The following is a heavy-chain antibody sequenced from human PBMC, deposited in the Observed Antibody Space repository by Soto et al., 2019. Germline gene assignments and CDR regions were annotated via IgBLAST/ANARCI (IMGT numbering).Heavy chain of an antibody. CDR2: IYTSGST. CDR3: ARACSSTSCYDVFDS. Sequence: QVQLQESGPGLVKPSETLSLTCTVSGGSISSYYWSWIRQPAGKGLQWIGRIYTSGSTNYNPSLKSRFTMSVDTSKNQFSLKLSSVTAADTAVYYCARACSSTSCYDVFDSWGQGTLVTVSS. J-gene: IGHJ4*02. D-gene: IGHD2-2*01. V-gene: IGHV4-4*07. CDR1: GGSISSYY.